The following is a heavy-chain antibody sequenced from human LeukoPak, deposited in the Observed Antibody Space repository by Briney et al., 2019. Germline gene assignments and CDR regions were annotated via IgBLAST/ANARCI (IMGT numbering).Heavy chain of an antibody. CDR3: ARAAYSSTWYSRYFDL. V-gene: IGHV3-23*01. Sequence: GGSLRLSCAASGFTFSSYAMNWVRQAPGKGLEWVSAISGSGGSTYYADSVKGRFTISRENAKNSLYLQMNSLRAGDTAVYYCARAAYSSTWYSRYFDLWGRGTLVTVSS. J-gene: IGHJ2*01. D-gene: IGHD6-13*01. CDR1: GFTFSSYA. CDR2: ISGSGGST.